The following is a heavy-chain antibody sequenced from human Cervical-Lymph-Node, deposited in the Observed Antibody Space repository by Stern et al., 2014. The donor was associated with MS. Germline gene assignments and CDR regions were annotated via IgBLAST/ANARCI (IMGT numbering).Heavy chain of an antibody. D-gene: IGHD7-27*01. J-gene: IGHJ6*02. CDR3: ARGPNEHWGGHYHSNGLDV. CDR2: INPNSGGT. Sequence: VQLVQSGAEVKKPGASVTVSCTASGYAFNSYYLHWVRQAPGQGLEWMGWINPNSGGTAYAPRFHGRVSMTRDTSIITAYMELTGLTSDDTAVYYCARGPNEHWGGHYHSNGLDVWGRGTTVTVSS. CDR1: GYAFNSYY. V-gene: IGHV1-2*02.